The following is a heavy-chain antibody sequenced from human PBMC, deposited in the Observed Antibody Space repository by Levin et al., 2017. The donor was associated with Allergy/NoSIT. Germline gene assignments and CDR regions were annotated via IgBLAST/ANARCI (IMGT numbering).Heavy chain of an antibody. D-gene: IGHD2-15*01. CDR2: ISDSGSGT. CDR1: GFTFSSYA. V-gene: IGHV3-23*01. Sequence: PGGSLRLSCATSGFTFSSYAMGWVRQAPGKGLEWVSTISDSGSGTYYAASVKGRFTISRDNSKNTLYLQMNNLRAEDTALYYCAKGCGATCYSDFDYWGRGTLVTVSS. J-gene: IGHJ4*02. CDR3: AKGCGATCYSDFDY.